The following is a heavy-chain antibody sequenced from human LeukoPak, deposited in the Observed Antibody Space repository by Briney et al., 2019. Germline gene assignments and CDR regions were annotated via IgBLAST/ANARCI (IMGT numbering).Heavy chain of an antibody. CDR3: TRIRDAYTLDY. Sequence: PGGSLRLSCTSFGFTFGDYAMSWVRQAPGKGLEWVGFIKSRTYGETTGYAASVIGRFTISRDDSKSIAYLQIISLKTEDTAVYYCTRIRDAYTLDYWGQGTLVTVSS. CDR2: IKSRTYGETT. J-gene: IGHJ4*02. V-gene: IGHV3-49*04. CDR1: GFTFGDYA. D-gene: IGHD5-24*01.